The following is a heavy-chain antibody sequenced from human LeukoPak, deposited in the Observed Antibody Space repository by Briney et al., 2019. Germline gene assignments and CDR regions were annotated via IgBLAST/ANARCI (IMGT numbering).Heavy chain of an antibody. CDR1: GFTFRSYP. D-gene: IGHD3-10*01. CDR2: ISGSGANT. V-gene: IGHV3-23*01. CDR3: AKGRYYFDY. J-gene: IGHJ4*02. Sequence: PGGSLRLSCAASGFTFRSYPMSWVRQAPGEGLEWVSAISGSGANTHYADSVKGRFTISRDNSKNTLYLQMNSLRAEDTAVYYCAKGRYYFDYWGQGTLVTVSS.